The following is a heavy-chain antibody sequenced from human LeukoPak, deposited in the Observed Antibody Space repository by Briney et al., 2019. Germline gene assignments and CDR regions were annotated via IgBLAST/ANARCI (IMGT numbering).Heavy chain of an antibody. CDR3: ARAGGYYYGMEV. J-gene: IGHJ6*02. D-gene: IGHD1-1*01. Sequence: GGSLRLSCAASGFTFTKYDVHWVRQATGKGLEWVSGIDTAGNTYYAGSVKGRFTISRENSMNSLYLQMNSLRAGDTAVYYCARAGGYYYGMEVWGQGTTVTVSS. CDR1: GFTFTKYD. CDR2: IDTAGNT. V-gene: IGHV3-13*01.